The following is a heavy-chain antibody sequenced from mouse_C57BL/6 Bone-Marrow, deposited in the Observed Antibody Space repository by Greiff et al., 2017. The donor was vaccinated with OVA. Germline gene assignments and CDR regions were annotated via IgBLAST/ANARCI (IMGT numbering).Heavy chain of an antibody. V-gene: IGHV14-4*01. J-gene: IGHJ2*01. D-gene: IGHD3-2*02. CDR1: GFNIKDDY. CDR3: RGARQLRLLYFDY. Sequence: EVHLVESGAELVRPGASVKLSCTASGFNIKDDYMHWVKQRPEQGLEWIGWIDPENGDTEYASKFQGKATITADTSSNTAYLQLSSLTSEDTAVYYCRGARQLRLLYFDYWGQGTTLTVSS. CDR2: IDPENGDT.